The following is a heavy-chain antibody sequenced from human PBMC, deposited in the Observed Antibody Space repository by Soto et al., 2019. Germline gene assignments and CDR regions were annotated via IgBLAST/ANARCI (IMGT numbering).Heavy chain of an antibody. V-gene: IGHV3-15*01. CDR1: GFTFSNAW. Sequence: SLRLSCAASGFTFSNAWMSWVRQAPGKGLEWVGRIKSKTDGGTTDYAAPVKGRFTISRDDSKNTLYLQMNSLKTEDTAVYYCTTDEGDIVVVPAAADFDYWGQGTLVTVSS. CDR2: IKSKTDGGTT. CDR3: TTDEGDIVVVPAAADFDY. J-gene: IGHJ4*02. D-gene: IGHD2-2*01.